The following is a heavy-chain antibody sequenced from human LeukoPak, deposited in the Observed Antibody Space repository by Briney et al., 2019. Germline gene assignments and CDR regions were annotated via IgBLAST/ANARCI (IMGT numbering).Heavy chain of an antibody. V-gene: IGHV1-69*13. CDR1: GGTFSSYA. Sequence: ASVKVSCKASGGTFSSYAISWVRQAPGQGLEWMGGIIPIFGTANYAQKFQGRVTITADESTSTAYMELSSLRSEDTAVYYCARGLMAAAGAFDYRGQGTLVTVSS. D-gene: IGHD6-13*01. J-gene: IGHJ4*02. CDR3: ARGLMAAAGAFDY. CDR2: IIPIFGTA.